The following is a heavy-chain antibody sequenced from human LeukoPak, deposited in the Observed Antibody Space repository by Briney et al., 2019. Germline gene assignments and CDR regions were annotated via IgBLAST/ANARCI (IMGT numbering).Heavy chain of an antibody. J-gene: IGHJ4*02. Sequence: GGSLRLSCAASGFTFTNYAMHWVRQAPGKGLEWVAVISYDETNKYYEDSVKGRFTISRDSSKNTLYLQMSSLRDEDTAVYYCARAYDSSGLFDYWGQGTLATVSS. CDR3: ARAYDSSGLFDY. D-gene: IGHD3-22*01. V-gene: IGHV3-30*04. CDR1: GFTFTNYA. CDR2: ISYDETNK.